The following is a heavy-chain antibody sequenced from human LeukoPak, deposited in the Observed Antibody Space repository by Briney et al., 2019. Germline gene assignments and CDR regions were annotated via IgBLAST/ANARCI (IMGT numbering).Heavy chain of an antibody. Sequence: PGGSLRLSCAASGFTFSSYGMHWVRQAPGKGLEWVAVISYDGSNKYYADSVKGRFTISRDNSKNTLYLRMNSLIAEDTAVYYCAKDFEEGVSGWYQYYFDYWGQGTLVTVSS. J-gene: IGHJ4*02. CDR2: ISYDGSNK. CDR1: GFTFSSYG. D-gene: IGHD6-19*01. CDR3: AKDFEEGVSGWYQYYFDY. V-gene: IGHV3-30*18.